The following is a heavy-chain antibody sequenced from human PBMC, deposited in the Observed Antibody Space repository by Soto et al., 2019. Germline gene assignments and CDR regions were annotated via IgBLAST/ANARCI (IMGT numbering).Heavy chain of an antibody. CDR1: GFIFSTYS. D-gene: IGHD1-26*01. V-gene: IGHV3-48*01. J-gene: IGHJ4*02. Sequence: GWSLRLSCAASGFIFSTYSMDWVRQAPGKGLEWISYISTGRTTIYYADSVKGRFTISRDNAKNSLYLQMNNLTAEDTAVYYCARGRTGSYLNFDYWGQGTPVTVSS. CDR2: ISTGRTTI. CDR3: ARGRTGSYLNFDY.